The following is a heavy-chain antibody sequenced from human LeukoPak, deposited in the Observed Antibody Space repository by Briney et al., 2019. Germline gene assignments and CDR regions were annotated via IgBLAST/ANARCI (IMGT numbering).Heavy chain of an antibody. CDR1: GFTFSSYG. D-gene: IGHD6-19*01. CDR2: ISGSGDST. Sequence: GGSLRLSCAASGFTFSSYGMSWVRQAPGKGLEWVSTISGSGDSTDYADSVKGRFTISRDNAKNSLYLQMNSLRAEDTAVYYCAREDSSGWPYYFDYWGQGTLVTVSS. CDR3: AREDSSGWPYYFDY. V-gene: IGHV3-23*01. J-gene: IGHJ4*02.